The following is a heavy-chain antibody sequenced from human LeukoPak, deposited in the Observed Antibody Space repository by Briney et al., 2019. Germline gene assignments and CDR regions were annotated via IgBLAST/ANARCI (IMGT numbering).Heavy chain of an antibody. J-gene: IGHJ4*02. D-gene: IGHD3-22*01. V-gene: IGHV4-38-2*01. CDR1: GYSISSDNY. CDR2: IYHSGST. CDR3: ARAPRDSSSSNYMRRFDY. Sequence: SSETLSLTCAASGYSISSDNYWVWIRQPPGQGLERTGGIYHSGSTYYNPSLKSRVTMSVDTSKNQFSLKLSSVTAADTAVYYCARAPRDSSSSNYMRRFDYWGQGTLVTVSS.